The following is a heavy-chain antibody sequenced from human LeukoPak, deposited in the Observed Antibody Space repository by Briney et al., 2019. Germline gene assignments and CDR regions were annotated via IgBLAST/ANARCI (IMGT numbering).Heavy chain of an antibody. Sequence: SETLSLTCTVSDGSISSSSYYWGWIRQPPGKGLEWIGSIYYSGSTYYNPSLKSRVTISVDTSKNQFSLKLSSVTAADTAVYYCARAITMVRGLQYYYYMDVWGKGTTVTVSS. CDR2: IYYSGST. V-gene: IGHV4-39*07. CDR3: ARAITMVRGLQYYYYMDV. J-gene: IGHJ6*03. D-gene: IGHD3-10*01. CDR1: DGSISSSSYY.